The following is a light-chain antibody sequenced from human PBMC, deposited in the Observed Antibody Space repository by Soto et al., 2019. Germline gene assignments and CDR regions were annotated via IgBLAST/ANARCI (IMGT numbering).Light chain of an antibody. CDR2: EVS. CDR3: SSHAGSNNYV. CDR1: SSDVGAYNY. Sequence: QSALTQPRSASGTTGESVAISCTGRSSDVGAYNYVSWYQQHPGKAPKLMIYEVSKRPSGVPDRFSGSKSGNTASLTVSGLQAEDEADYYCSSHAGSNNYVFGTGTKVTVL. J-gene: IGLJ1*01. V-gene: IGLV2-8*01.